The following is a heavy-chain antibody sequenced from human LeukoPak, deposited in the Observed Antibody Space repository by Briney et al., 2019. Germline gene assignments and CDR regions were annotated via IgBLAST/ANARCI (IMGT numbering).Heavy chain of an antibody. CDR3: ASSSRWELILDY. CDR2: ISSSSSYI. V-gene: IGHV3-21*01. J-gene: IGHJ4*02. Sequence: GGSLRLSCAASGFTFSSYSMNWVRQAPGKGLEWVSSISSSSSYIYYADSVKGRFTISRDNAKNSLYLQMNSLRAEDTAVYYCASSSRWELILDYWGQGTLVTISS. D-gene: IGHD1-26*01. CDR1: GFTFSSYS.